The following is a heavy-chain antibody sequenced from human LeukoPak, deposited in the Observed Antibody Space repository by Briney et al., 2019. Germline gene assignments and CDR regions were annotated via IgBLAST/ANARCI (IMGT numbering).Heavy chain of an antibody. CDR2: MNPNSGNT. CDR3: ARGRYYDFWSGYARYHAFDI. Sequence: ASVKVSCKASGYTFTSYDINWVRQATGQGLEWMGWMNPNSGNTGYAQKFQGRVTMTRNTSKSTAYLELSSLRSEDTAVYYCARGRYYDFWSGYARYHAFDIWGQGTMVTVSS. CDR1: GYTFTSYD. V-gene: IGHV1-8*01. D-gene: IGHD3-3*01. J-gene: IGHJ3*02.